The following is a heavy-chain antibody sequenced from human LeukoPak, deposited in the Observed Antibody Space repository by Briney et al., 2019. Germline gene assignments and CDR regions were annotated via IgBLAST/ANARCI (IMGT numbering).Heavy chain of an antibody. CDR2: ISSSGSTI. J-gene: IGHJ4*02. Sequence: GGSLRLSCAASGFTFSSYEMNWVRQAPGKGLEWVSYISSSGSTIYYADSVKGRFTISRDNAKNSLYLQMNSLRAEDTAVYYCARVWEQWREFDYWGQGTLVTVSS. CDR1: GFTFSSYE. V-gene: IGHV3-48*03. CDR3: ARVWEQWREFDY. D-gene: IGHD6-19*01.